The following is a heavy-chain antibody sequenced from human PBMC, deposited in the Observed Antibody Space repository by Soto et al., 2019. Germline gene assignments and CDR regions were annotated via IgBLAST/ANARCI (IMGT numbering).Heavy chain of an antibody. CDR3: ARVENYYYYMDV. J-gene: IGHJ6*03. Sequence: EVQLVESGGGLVQPGGSLRLSCAASGFTFRSYSMNWVRQAPGKGLEWVSYISSSCSTVFYADSVKGRFTISRDNVKTSLSLQINSLRAEDTAVYYCARVENYYYYMDVWGKGTTVTVSS. V-gene: IGHV3-48*01. CDR2: ISSSCSTV. CDR1: GFTFRSYS.